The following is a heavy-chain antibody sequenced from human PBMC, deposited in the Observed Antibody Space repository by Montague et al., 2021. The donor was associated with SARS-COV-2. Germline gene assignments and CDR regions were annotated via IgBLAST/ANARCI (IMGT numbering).Heavy chain of an antibody. J-gene: IGHJ6*02. Sequence: CAISGDSVSSSSAAWNWIRQSPSRGLEWLGRTYYRSKWYNDYAVSVKSRITINPDTSKNQFSLQLNSVTPEDTAVYYCARGIWFGELLTGYYYGMDVWGQGTTVTVSS. CDR2: TYYRSKWYN. V-gene: IGHV6-1*01. CDR1: GDSVSSSSAA. D-gene: IGHD3-10*01. CDR3: ARGIWFGELLTGYYYGMDV.